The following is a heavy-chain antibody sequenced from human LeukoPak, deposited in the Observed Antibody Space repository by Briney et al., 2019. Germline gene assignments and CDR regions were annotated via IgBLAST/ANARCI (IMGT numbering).Heavy chain of an antibody. Sequence: ASVKVSCKASGYTFTGHYMHWVRQAPGQGLEWMGRINPNSGGTNYAQKFQGRVTMTRDTSISTAYMELSRLRSDDTAVYYCARERVYYDSSGYTRGRFDYWGQGTLVTVSS. CDR3: ARERVYYDSSGYTRGRFDY. CDR2: INPNSGGT. V-gene: IGHV1-2*06. CDR1: GYTFTGHY. D-gene: IGHD3-22*01. J-gene: IGHJ4*02.